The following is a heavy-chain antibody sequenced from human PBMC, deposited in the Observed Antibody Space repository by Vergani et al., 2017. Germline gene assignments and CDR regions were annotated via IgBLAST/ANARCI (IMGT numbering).Heavy chain of an antibody. V-gene: IGHV1-46*03. CDR1: GYTFTSYY. J-gene: IGHJ6*02. CDR3: ASSGYYAPMDV. CDR2: INPSGGST. Sequence: QVQLVQSGAEVKKPGSSVKVSCKASGYTFTSYYMHWVRQAPGQGLEWMGIINPSGGSTSYAQKFQGRVTMTRDTSTSTVYMELSSLRSEDTAVYYCASSGYYAPMDVWGQGTTVTVSS. D-gene: IGHD3-3*01.